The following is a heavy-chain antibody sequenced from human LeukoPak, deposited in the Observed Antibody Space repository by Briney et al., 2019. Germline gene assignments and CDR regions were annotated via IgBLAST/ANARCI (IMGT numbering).Heavy chain of an antibody. CDR1: GFTFSTYS. Sequence: PGGSLRLSCAASGFTFSTYSINWVRQAPGKGLEWVSSISPSSSYIYYADSVKGRFTISRDNAKNSLYLQMNSLRAEDTAVYYCARDRYSTSLDAFDIWGQGTMVTVSS. J-gene: IGHJ3*02. CDR3: ARDRYSTSLDAFDI. D-gene: IGHD6-13*01. V-gene: IGHV3-21*01. CDR2: ISPSSSYI.